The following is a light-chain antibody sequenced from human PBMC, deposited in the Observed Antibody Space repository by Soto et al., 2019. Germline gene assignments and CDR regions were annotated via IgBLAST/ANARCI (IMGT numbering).Light chain of an antibody. CDR2: AAS. Sequence: DIQMTQPPSSLSASVGDTVTITCRSSQGIIDYLAWYQQRPGKVPKLLIYAASTLQTGVPSRFSGSGAGTDFTLTISSLQPEDGATYYCQKYDTAPQTFGQGTRVEIK. CDR3: QKYDTAPQT. J-gene: IGKJ1*01. V-gene: IGKV1-27*01. CDR1: QGIIDY.